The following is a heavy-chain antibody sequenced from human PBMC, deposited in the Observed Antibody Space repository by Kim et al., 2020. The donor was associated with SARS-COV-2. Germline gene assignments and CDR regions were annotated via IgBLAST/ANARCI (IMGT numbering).Heavy chain of an antibody. V-gene: IGHV5-51*01. Sequence: TRYRPSFHGQVTISADKSISTAYLQWSSLKASHTAMYYCARRGSSPFFDYWGQGTLVTVSS. CDR2: T. D-gene: IGHD6-6*01. J-gene: IGHJ4*02. CDR3: ARRGSSPFFDY.